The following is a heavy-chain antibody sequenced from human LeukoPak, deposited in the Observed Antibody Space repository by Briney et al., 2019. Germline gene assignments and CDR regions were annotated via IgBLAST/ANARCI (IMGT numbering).Heavy chain of an antibody. CDR3: ARANYVWGSYRYTMGSWFDP. J-gene: IGHJ5*02. V-gene: IGHV4-59*01. CDR2: IYYSGST. D-gene: IGHD3-16*02. CDR1: GGSISSYY. Sequence: PSETLSLTCTVSGGSISSYYWSWIRQPPGKGLEWIGYIYYSGSTNYNPSLKSRVTISVDTSKNQFSLKLSSVTAADTAVYYCARANYVWGSYRYTMGSWFDPWGQGTLVTVSS.